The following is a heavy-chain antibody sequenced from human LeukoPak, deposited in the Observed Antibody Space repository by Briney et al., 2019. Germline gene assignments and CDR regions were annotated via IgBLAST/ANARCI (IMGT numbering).Heavy chain of an antibody. CDR1: GFTFSTYA. Sequence: GRSLRLSCAASGFTFSTYAMHWVRQAPGKGLEWVAFISYDGNNKYSADSVKGRFTISRDNSKNTLYLQMNSLRAEDTAVYYCARVIVATNTFDAFDVWGQGTLVTVSS. CDR2: ISYDGNNK. J-gene: IGHJ3*01. D-gene: IGHD5-12*01. V-gene: IGHV3-30*14. CDR3: ARVIVATNTFDAFDV.